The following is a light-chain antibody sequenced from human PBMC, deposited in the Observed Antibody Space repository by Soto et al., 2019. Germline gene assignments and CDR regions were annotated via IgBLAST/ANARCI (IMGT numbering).Light chain of an antibody. Sequence: DLQMTQSPSTLSASVGDRVTITCRARQSIGSWLAWYQHKPGKDPKLLISKASSLESGVPSRFSASGSGTEFTLTISSLQPDDFATYYCQQCYSYYAWTFGQGTKVEI. CDR2: KAS. V-gene: IGKV1-5*03. CDR3: QQCYSYYAWT. CDR1: QSIGSW. J-gene: IGKJ1*01.